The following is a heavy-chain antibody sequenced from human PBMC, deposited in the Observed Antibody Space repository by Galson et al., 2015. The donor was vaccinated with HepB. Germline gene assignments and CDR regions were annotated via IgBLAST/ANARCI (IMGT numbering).Heavy chain of an antibody. CDR2: INTNTGNP. V-gene: IGHV7-4-1*02. D-gene: IGHD3-10*01. CDR1: GYTFTSYA. J-gene: IGHJ4*02. CDR3: ARGHSEWFGVVSIDY. Sequence: SVKVSCKASGYTFTSYAMNWVRQAPGQGLEWMGWINTNTGNPTYAQGFTGRFVFSLDTSVSTAYLQISSLEAEDTAVYYCARGHSEWFGVVSIDYWGQGTLVTVSS.